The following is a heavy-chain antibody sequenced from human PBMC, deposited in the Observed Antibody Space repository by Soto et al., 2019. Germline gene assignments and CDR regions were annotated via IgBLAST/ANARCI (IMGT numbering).Heavy chain of an antibody. D-gene: IGHD6-19*01. CDR3: ARDTSSGWSFFDY. CDR2: IIPIFGTA. J-gene: IGHJ4*02. CDR1: GGTFSSYA. Sequence: GASVKVSCKASGGTFSSYAISWVRQASGQGLEWMGGIIPIFGTANYAQKFQGRVTITADESTSTAYMELSSLRSEDTAVYYCARDTSSGWSFFDYWGQGTLVTVSS. V-gene: IGHV1-69*13.